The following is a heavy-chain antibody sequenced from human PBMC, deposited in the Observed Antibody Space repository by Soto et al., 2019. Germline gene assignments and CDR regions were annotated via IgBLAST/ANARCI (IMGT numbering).Heavy chain of an antibody. CDR2: ISSSSSTI. D-gene: IGHD5-12*01. CDR1: GFTFRSYN. Sequence: GGSLRLSCAASGFTFRSYNMNWVRQAPGKGLDWLSYISSSSSTIYYADSVKGRFTISRDNAKNSLYLQMNSLRDDDTAMYYCARGGTIAVTTIGDYWGQGTLVTVSS. CDR3: ARGGTIAVTTIGDY. V-gene: IGHV3-48*02. J-gene: IGHJ4*01.